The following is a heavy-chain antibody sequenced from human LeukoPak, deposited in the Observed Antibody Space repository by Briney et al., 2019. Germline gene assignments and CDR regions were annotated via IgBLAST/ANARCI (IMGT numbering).Heavy chain of an antibody. J-gene: IGHJ4*02. D-gene: IGHD3-9*01. CDR3: AGELRYFGPLVGYFDY. V-gene: IGHV4-39*02. Sequence: PSDTLSLTCAVSGGSISSSSYYWGWIRQPPGKGLEWIGSIYYSGSTYYNPSLKSRVTISVDTSKNQFSLKLSSVTAADTAVYYCAGELRYFGPLVGYFDYWGQGTLVTVSS. CDR1: GGSISSSSYY. CDR2: IYYSGST.